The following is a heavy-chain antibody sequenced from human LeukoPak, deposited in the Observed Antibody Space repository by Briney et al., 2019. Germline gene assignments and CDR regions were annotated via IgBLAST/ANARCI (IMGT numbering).Heavy chain of an antibody. J-gene: IGHJ4*02. CDR3: ARGRVRVWGSYRPFDY. D-gene: IGHD3-16*02. Sequence: SETLSLTCAVYGGSLRGYYWSWIRQPPGKGLECIGEINNSGSTNYNPSLKSRVTISVDTSKNQFSLKLSSVTAADTAVYYCARGRVRVWGSYRPFDYWGQGTLVTVSS. CDR1: GGSLRGYY. V-gene: IGHV4-34*01. CDR2: INNSGST.